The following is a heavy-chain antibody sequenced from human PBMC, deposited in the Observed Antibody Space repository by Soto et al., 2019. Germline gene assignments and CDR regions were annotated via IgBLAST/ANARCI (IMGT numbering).Heavy chain of an antibody. J-gene: IGHJ5*02. CDR2: INPSGGST. Sequence: ASVKVSCKASGYTFTSYYMHWVRQAPGQGLEWMGIINPSGGSTSYAQKFQGRVTMTRDTSTSTVYMELSSLRSEDTAVYYCARVIVVVPAAIPENWFDPWGQGTLVTVSS. D-gene: IGHD2-2*02. CDR3: ARVIVVVPAAIPENWFDP. V-gene: IGHV1-46*03. CDR1: GYTFTSYY.